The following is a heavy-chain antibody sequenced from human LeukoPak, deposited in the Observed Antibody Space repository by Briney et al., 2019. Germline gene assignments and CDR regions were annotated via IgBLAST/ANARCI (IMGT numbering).Heavy chain of an antibody. CDR1: GFTFSSYA. D-gene: IGHD1-26*01. Sequence: PGRSLRLSCAASGFTFSSYAMHWVRQAPGKGLEWVAVISYDGSNKYYADSVKGRFTISRDNSKNTLYLQMNSLRAEDTAVYYCARGAAWGSYRLFDYWGQGTLVTVSS. V-gene: IGHV3-30*14. J-gene: IGHJ4*02. CDR3: ARGAAWGSYRLFDY. CDR2: ISYDGSNK.